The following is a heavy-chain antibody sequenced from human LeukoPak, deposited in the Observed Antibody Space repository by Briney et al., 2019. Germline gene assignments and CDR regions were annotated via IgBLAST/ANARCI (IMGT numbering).Heavy chain of an antibody. V-gene: IGHV3-23*01. Sequence: GSLRLSCAGSDFSFITYAMSWVRQAPGKGLEWVSTIAGRGDATYYADSVKGRFTISRDNSENTFYLQINSLRAEDTALYYCARDRTGGSAFYYYYYMDVWGKGTTVTVSS. CDR1: DFSFITYA. CDR2: IAGRGDAT. J-gene: IGHJ6*03. CDR3: ARDRTGGSAFYYYYYMDV. D-gene: IGHD1-26*01.